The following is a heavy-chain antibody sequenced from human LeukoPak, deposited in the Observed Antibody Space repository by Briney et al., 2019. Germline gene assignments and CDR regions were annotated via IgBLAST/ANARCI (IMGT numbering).Heavy chain of an antibody. V-gene: IGHV4-59*01. CDR1: GGSISSYY. Sequence: SETLSLTCTVSGGSISSYYWSWIWQPPGKGLEWIGYIYYSGSTNYNPSLKSRVTISVDTSKNQFSLKLSSVTAADTAVYYCARVPPIDAFDIWGQGTMVTVSS. J-gene: IGHJ3*02. CDR3: ARVPPIDAFDI. CDR2: IYYSGST.